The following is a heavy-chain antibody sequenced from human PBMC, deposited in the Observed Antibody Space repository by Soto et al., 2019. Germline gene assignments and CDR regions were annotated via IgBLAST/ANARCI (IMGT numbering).Heavy chain of an antibody. Sequence: AGGSLRLSCAASGFTFSDYTINWVRQAPGKGLEWVALISSDGSNKYYADSVKGRFTISRDTSRNTLYLQMNSLRAEDTAVYYCARDRKTYYDFWSGYLTGYWGLGVLVTVSS. CDR2: ISSDGSNK. J-gene: IGHJ4*02. CDR1: GFTFSDYT. CDR3: ARDRKTYYDFWSGYLTGY. V-gene: IGHV3-30-3*01. D-gene: IGHD3-3*01.